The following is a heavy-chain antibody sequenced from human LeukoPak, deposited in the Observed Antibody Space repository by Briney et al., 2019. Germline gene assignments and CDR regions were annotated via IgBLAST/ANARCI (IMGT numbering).Heavy chain of an antibody. CDR2: IYYSGST. Sequence: PSETLSLTCTVSGGSISSGGYYWSWIRQHPGKGLEWIGYIYYSGSTYYNPSLKSRVTISVDMSKNQFSLKLSSVTAADTAVYYCARVQVKRKTTVTYNWFDPWGQGTLVTVSS. V-gene: IGHV4-31*03. D-gene: IGHD4-17*01. CDR3: ARVQVKRKTTVTYNWFDP. J-gene: IGHJ5*02. CDR1: GGSISSGGYY.